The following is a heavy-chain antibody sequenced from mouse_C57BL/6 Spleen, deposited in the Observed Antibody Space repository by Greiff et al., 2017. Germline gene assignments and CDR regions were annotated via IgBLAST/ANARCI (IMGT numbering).Heavy chain of an antibody. D-gene: IGHD1-1*01. V-gene: IGHV1-53*01. J-gene: IGHJ4*01. CDR2: INPSNGGT. CDR1: GYTFTSYW. CDR3: ARNYGSSYPYYYAMDY. Sequence: LQQPGTELVKPGASVKLSCKASGYTFTSYWMHWVKQRPGQGLEWIGNINPSNGGTNYNEKFKSKATLTVDKSSSTAYMQLSSLTSEDSAVYYCARNYGSSYPYYYAMDYWGQGTSVTVSS.